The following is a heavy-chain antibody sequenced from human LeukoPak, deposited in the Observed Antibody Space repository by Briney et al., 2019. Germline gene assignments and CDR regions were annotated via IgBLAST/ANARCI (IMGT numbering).Heavy chain of an antibody. Sequence: GGSLRLSCAASGFTFSSYTMNWVRQAPGKGLEWVSSISSSSTYIFYADSVKGRFTISRDNAKYSLYLQMNSLRAEDTAVYYCARQNSQLAFDIWGQGTTVTVSS. CDR1: GFTFSSYT. V-gene: IGHV3-21*01. CDR3: ARQNSQLAFDI. CDR2: ISSSSTYI. J-gene: IGHJ3*02. D-gene: IGHD2/OR15-2a*01.